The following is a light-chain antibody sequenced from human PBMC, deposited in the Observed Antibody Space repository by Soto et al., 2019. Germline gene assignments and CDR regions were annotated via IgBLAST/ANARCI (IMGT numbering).Light chain of an antibody. J-gene: IGLJ1*01. CDR3: CSYAGGPEV. CDR1: SSDVGGYKY. V-gene: IGLV2-11*01. Sequence: QSVLTQPRSVSGSPGQSVTISCTGISSDVGGYKYVSWYQQKPGKAPKLIIYGVSRWPSGVPNRFSGSKSGNRASLTISGLQAEDEGDYYCCSYAGGPEVFGTGTKVTVL. CDR2: GVS.